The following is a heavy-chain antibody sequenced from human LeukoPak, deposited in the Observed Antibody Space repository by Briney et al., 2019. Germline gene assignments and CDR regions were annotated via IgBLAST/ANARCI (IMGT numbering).Heavy chain of an antibody. J-gene: IGHJ3*02. CDR2: INHSGST. CDR1: GGSFSGYY. Sequence: PSGTLSLTCAVYGGSFSGYYWSWIRQPPGKGLEWIGEINHSGSTNYNPSLKSRVTISVDTSKNQFSLKLSSVTAADTAVYYCASPSLAVAANDAFDIWGQGTMVTVSS. V-gene: IGHV4-34*01. CDR3: ASPSLAVAANDAFDI. D-gene: IGHD6-19*01.